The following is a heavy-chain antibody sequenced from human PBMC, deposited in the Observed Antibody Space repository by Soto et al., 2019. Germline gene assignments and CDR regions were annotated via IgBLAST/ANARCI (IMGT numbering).Heavy chain of an antibody. V-gene: IGHV5-10-1*01. D-gene: IGHD1-1*01. J-gene: IGHJ5*02. CDR2: IDPRDSSA. Sequence: GESLKISCQTSGYTFTTYFITWVRQMAGRGLEWRGRIDPRDSSADYSPSFQGHVTMSIDASTNTAHMQWSSLKASDTAIYYCARRGSNSGHNTETLNHWGQGTSVTVSS. CDR1: GYTFTTYF. CDR3: ARRGSNSGHNTETLNH.